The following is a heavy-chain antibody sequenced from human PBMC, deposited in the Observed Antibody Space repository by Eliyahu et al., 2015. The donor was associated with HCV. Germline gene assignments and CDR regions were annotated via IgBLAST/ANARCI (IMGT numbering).Heavy chain of an antibody. V-gene: IGHV3-73*01. J-gene: IGHJ4*02. CDR1: GFXFXGSA. CDR2: IRSKANSYAT. D-gene: IGHD2-15*01. Sequence: EVQLVESGGGLVQPGGSLKLSCAASGFXFXGSAMHWVRQASGKGLEWVGRIRSKANSYATAYAASVKGRFTISRDDSKNTAYLQMNSLKTEDTAVYYCTSQDCSGGSCYNDYWGQGTLVTVSS. CDR3: TSQDCSGGSCYNDY.